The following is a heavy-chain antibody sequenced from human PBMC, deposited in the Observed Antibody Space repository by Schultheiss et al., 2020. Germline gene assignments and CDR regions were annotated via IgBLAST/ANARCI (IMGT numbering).Heavy chain of an antibody. D-gene: IGHD6-25*01. Sequence: LRFSCAVSGGSISSGGYYWSWIRQHPGKGLEWIGYIHYSGGTYYNPSLKSRVTISVDTSKNQFSLKLSSVTAADTAVYYCARDPGSSAPRGWFDPWGQGILVTVSS. CDR3: ARDPGSSAPRGWFDP. V-gene: IGHV4-31*11. J-gene: IGHJ5*02. CDR2: IHYSGGT. CDR1: GGSISSGGYY.